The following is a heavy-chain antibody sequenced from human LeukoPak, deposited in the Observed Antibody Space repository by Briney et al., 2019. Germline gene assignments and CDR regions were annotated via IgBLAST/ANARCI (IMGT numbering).Heavy chain of an antibody. CDR1: GFNFSDYA. V-gene: IGHV3-23*01. CDR2: ITGSGGRT. D-gene: IGHD2-15*01. Sequence: GGSLRLSCAASGFNFSDYAMAWVRQAPGKGLQWVADITGSGGRTDHADSVRGRFIISRDNSKNKLYLEMNSLRAEDTAIYFCAKDRYCSGGSCYADAFDVWGQGIMVTVSS. J-gene: IGHJ3*01. CDR3: AKDRYCSGGSCYADAFDV.